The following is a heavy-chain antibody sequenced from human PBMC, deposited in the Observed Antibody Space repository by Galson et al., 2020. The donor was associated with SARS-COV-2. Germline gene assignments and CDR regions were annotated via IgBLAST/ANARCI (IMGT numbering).Heavy chain of an antibody. CDR2: IWYDGSNK. J-gene: IGHJ2*01. V-gene: IGHV3-33*01. CDR3: AREVDPTRNFDL. Sequence: GGSLRLSCAASGFTFSSYGMHWVRQAPGKGLEWVAVIWYDGSNKYYADSVKGRFTISRDNSKNTLYLQMNSLRAEDTAVYYCAREVDPTRNFDLWGRGTLVTVSS. D-gene: IGHD5-12*01. CDR1: GFTFSSYG.